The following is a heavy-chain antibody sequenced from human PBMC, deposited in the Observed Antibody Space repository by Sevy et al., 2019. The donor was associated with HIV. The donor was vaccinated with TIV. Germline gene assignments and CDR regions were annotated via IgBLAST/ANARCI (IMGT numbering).Heavy chain of an antibody. CDR3: GKDGRCRSWFFDY. CDR2: ISWDGGST. Sequence: GGSLRLSCAASGFTFDDYTMHWVRQAPGKGMEWVSLISWDGGSTEYADSVKSRFTISRDNSKNSLYLQMNSLRTQDTGLYYCGKDGRCRSWFFDYWAQGTLV. CDR1: GFTFDDYT. V-gene: IGHV3-43*01. J-gene: IGHJ4*02. D-gene: IGHD6-13*01.